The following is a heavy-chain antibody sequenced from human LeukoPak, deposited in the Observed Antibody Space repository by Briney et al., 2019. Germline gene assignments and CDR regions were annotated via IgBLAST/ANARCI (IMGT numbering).Heavy chain of an antibody. CDR2: ISSSGSGGNT. V-gene: IGHV3-23*01. CDR3: AKDRTVGASYWYFDL. D-gene: IGHD1-26*01. CDR1: GVTLSNYA. Sequence: GVSLRLSCVASGVTLSNYAMSWARQAPGKGLEWVSGISSSGSGGNTYYADSVKGRFTISRDSSRNTLFLHMNTLGAEDTAIYYCAKDRTVGASYWYFDLWGRGTLVTVSS. J-gene: IGHJ2*01.